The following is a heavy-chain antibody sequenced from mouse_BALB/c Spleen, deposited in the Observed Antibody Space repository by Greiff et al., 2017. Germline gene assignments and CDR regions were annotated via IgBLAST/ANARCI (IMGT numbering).Heavy chain of an antibody. V-gene: IGHV1-14*01. D-gene: IGHD2-1*01. Sequence: VQLKESGPELVKPGASVKMSCKASGYTFTSYVMHWVKQKPGQGLEWIGYINPYNDGTKYNEKFKGKATLTSDKSSSTAYMELSSLTSEDSAVYYCARWGGNYYGSAMDYWGQGTSVTVSS. CDR3: ARWGGNYYGSAMDY. CDR2: INPYNDGT. J-gene: IGHJ4*01. CDR1: GYTFTSYV.